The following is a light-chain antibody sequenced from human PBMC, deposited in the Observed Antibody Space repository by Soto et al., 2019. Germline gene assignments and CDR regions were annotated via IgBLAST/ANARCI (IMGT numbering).Light chain of an antibody. V-gene: IGKV1-5*01. J-gene: IGKJ2*01. CDR3: KQYHSYPVNA. CDR1: QSISGW. Sequence: DIQMTQSPYTLSPSVGDRVSITCRASQSISGWLAWYQQKPGKAPKLLIYDASSLESGVRSRFSGSGSGTEFSLTISRLQSDDFATYSCKQYHSYPVNAFGQGTKVDTK. CDR2: DAS.